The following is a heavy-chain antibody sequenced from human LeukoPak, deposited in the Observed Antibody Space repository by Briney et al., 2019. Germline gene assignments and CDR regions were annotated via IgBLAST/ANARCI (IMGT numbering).Heavy chain of an antibody. V-gene: IGHV1-18*01. CDR3: ARVSWGKRTDAFDI. D-gene: IGHD3-16*01. CDR2: ISAYNGNT. Sequence: ALVKVSCKASGYTFTSYGISWVRQAPGQGLEWMGWISAYNGNTNYAQKLQGRVTMTTDTSTSTAYMELRSLRSDDTAVYYCARVSWGKRTDAFDIWGQGTMVTVSS. J-gene: IGHJ3*02. CDR1: GYTFTSYG.